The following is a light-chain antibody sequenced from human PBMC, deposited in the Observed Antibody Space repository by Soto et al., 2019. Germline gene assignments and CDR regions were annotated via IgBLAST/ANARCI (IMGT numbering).Light chain of an antibody. V-gene: IGKV1-5*01. J-gene: IGKJ1*01. CDR2: DAS. CDR1: QSISSW. CDR3: QEYNSYTGT. Sequence: DIHMTQSPSTLSASLGARVTIPFRASQSISSWLAWYQQKPGKAPTLLIYDASSLESGVPSRFSGSGSGTEFTLTISSLQPDDFGTYYCQEYNSYTGTFGPGTKVDIK.